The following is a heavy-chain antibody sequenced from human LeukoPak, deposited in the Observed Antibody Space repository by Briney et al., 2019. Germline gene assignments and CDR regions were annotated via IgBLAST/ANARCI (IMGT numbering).Heavy chain of an antibody. CDR2: IYYSGST. D-gene: IGHD3-10*01. Sequence: SETLSLTCTVSGGSISSSSYYWGWIRQPPGKGLEWIGSIYYSGSTYYNPSLKSRVTISVDTSKNQFSLKLSSVTAADTAVYYCARQGRGAAKDDYWGQGTLVTVSS. CDR1: GGSISSSSYY. J-gene: IGHJ4*02. CDR3: ARQGRGAAKDDY. V-gene: IGHV4-39*01.